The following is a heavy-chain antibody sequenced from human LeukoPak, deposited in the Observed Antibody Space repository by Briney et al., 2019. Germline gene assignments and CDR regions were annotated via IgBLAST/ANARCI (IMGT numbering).Heavy chain of an antibody. CDR3: ARHYGSGSYYAY. Sequence: SETLSLTCDVYGGSFSGYYWSWIRQPPGKGLEWIGEINQSGSTNYNPSLKSRVTISLDTSKNQFSLRLRSVTAADTAVYYCARHYGSGSYYAYWGQGTLVTVSS. CDR1: GGSFSGYY. CDR2: INQSGST. D-gene: IGHD3-10*01. V-gene: IGHV4-34*01. J-gene: IGHJ4*02.